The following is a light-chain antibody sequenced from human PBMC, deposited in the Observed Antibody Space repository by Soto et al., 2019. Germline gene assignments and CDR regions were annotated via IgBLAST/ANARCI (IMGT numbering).Light chain of an antibody. CDR1: QSVSSSY. Sequence: EIVLTQSPGTLSLSPGERATLSCRASQSVSSSYLAWYQQKPGQAPRLLIYGASSRATGIPDRFSGSGSGTDFTLTISRLEAEDFALYYCQQSVSSLWTFAQGTKVQI. CDR2: GAS. CDR3: QQSVSSLWT. J-gene: IGKJ1*01. V-gene: IGKV3-20*01.